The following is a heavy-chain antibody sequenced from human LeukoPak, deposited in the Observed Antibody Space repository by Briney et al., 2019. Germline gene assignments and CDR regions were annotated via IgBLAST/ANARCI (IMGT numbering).Heavy chain of an antibody. CDR2: ISHSGST. CDR1: GGSISNYH. J-gene: IGHJ4*02. CDR3: AGHHPRNTVDF. Sequence: TSEPLSLTCTVSGGSISNYHWSWIRQPPGKGLEWIGYISHSGSTNYSPSLKSRVTISLDTSKNQFSLKLSSVTAADTAVYYCAGHHPRNTVDFWGQGTLVTVSS. V-gene: IGHV4-59*08. D-gene: IGHD2-8*02.